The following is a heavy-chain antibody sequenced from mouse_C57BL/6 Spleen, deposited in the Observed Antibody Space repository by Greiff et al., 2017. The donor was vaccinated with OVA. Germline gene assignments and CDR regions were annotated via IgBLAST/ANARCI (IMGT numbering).Heavy chain of an antibody. J-gene: IGHJ1*03. D-gene: IGHD2-3*01. V-gene: IGHV1-61*01. CDR3: ARSEWLLRYWYFDV. CDR1: GYTFTSYW. Sequence: QVQLQQPGAELVRPGSSVKLSCKASGYTFTSYWMDWVKQRPGQGLEWIGNIYPSDSETHYNQKFKDKATLTVDKSSSTAYMQLSSLTSEDSAVYYCARSEWLLRYWYFDVWGTGTTVTVSS. CDR2: IYPSDSET.